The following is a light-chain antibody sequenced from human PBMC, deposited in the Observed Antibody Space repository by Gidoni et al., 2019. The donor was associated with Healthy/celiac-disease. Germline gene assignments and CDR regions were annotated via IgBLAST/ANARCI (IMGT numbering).Light chain of an antibody. CDR2: DVS. Sequence: QSALTQPASVSGSPGQSITISCTGTISDVGGYNYVSWYQQHPGKAPKHMIYDVSNRPSGVSNRFSGSKSGNTASLTISGLQAEDEADYYCSSYTSSSTLYVFGTGTKVTVL. V-gene: IGLV2-14*01. J-gene: IGLJ1*01. CDR3: SSYTSSSTLYV. CDR1: ISDVGGYNY.